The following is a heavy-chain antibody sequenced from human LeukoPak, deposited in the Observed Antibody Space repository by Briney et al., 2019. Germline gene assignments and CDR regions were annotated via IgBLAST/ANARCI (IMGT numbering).Heavy chain of an antibody. CDR2: ISYDGSNK. D-gene: IGHD3-9*01. CDR1: GFTFSSYG. CDR3: AKGSYYDILTGYYIDY. V-gene: IGHV3-30*18. Sequence: GGSLRLSCAASGFTFSSYGMHWVRQAPGKGLERVAVISYDGSNKYYADSVKGRFTISRDNSKNTLYLQMNSLRAEDTAVYYCAKGSYYDILTGYYIDYWGQGTQVTVSS. J-gene: IGHJ4*02.